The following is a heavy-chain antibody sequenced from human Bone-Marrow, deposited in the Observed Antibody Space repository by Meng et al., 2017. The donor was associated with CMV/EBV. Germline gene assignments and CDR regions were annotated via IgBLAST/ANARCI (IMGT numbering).Heavy chain of an antibody. D-gene: IGHD2-8*01. CDR1: GYTFTGYY. CDR2: INPNSGGT. Sequence: ASVKVSCKASGYTFTGYYMHWVRQAPGQGLEWMGWINPNSGGTNYAQKFQGRVTMTRDTSISTAYMELSRLRSDDTAVYYCASSSMVYATPIDAFDIWGQGTRVTVSS. CDR3: ASSSMVYATPIDAFDI. J-gene: IGHJ3*02. V-gene: IGHV1-2*02.